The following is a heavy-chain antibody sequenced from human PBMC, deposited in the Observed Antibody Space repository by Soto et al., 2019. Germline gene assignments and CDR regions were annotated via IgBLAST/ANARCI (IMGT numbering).Heavy chain of an antibody. CDR1: GFTFSTYA. J-gene: IGHJ6*02. V-gene: IGHV3-23*01. D-gene: IGHD1-1*01. Sequence: EVQLLESGGGLVQPGGSLRLSCAASGFTFSTYAMHWVRQAPGNGLEWVSAISGSGGSIHYADSVKGRFTISRDNSKNTLYLQMNSLRDEDTAVYHCVKGYWKGDVWGQGTTVTVSS. CDR2: ISGSGGSI. CDR3: VKGYWKGDV.